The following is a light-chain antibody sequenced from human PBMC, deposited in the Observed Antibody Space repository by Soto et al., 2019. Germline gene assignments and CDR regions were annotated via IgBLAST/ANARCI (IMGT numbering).Light chain of an antibody. CDR2: DVS. V-gene: IGLV2-14*01. CDR1: SSDVGGYNY. CDR3: SAYTSSSTRV. Sequence: QSALTQPASVSGSPGQSITISCTGTSSDVGGYNYVSWYQQHPGKAPKLMIYDVSNRPSGVPSRFSGSKSGNSASLTISGLQAEDEADYYCSAYTSSSTRVFGTGTKLTVL. J-gene: IGLJ1*01.